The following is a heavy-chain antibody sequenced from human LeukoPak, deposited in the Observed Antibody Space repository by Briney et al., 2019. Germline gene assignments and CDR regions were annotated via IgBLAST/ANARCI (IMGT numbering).Heavy chain of an antibody. CDR2: ISSSSSYI. V-gene: IGHV3-21*01. J-gene: IGHJ5*02. D-gene: IGHD3-10*01. Sequence: GGSPRLSCAASGFTFSSYSMNWVRQAPGKGLEWVSSISSSSSYIYYADSVKGRFTISRDNAKNSLYLQMNSLRAEDTAVYYCAREREIIWFGELDWFDPWGQGTLVTVSS. CDR3: AREREIIWFGELDWFDP. CDR1: GFTFSSYS.